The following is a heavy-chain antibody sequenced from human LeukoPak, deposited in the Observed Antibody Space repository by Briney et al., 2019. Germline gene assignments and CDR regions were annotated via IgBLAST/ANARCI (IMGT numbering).Heavy chain of an antibody. D-gene: IGHD6-13*01. CDR2: INHSGST. CDR3: ARGRGQQLGNFDY. CDR1: GGSFSGYY. V-gene: IGHV4-34*01. Sequence: PSETLSLTCAVYGGSFSGYYWSWIRQLPGKGLEWIGEINHSGSTNYNPSLKSRVTMSVDTSKNQFSLKLSSVTAADTAVYYCARGRGQQLGNFDYWGQGTLVTVSS. J-gene: IGHJ4*02.